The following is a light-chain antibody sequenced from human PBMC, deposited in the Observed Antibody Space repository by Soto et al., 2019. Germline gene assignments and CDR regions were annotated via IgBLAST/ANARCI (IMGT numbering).Light chain of an antibody. J-gene: IGLJ1*01. Sequence: QSALTQPPSASGSPGQSVTISCTGTSSDVGAYIFVSWYQQHPGKAPKLMVYDVNRRPPGVPDRFFGSKSGNTASLAITGLRAEDEADYYCQSYDSSLTTYVFGTGTKLTVL. CDR3: QSYDSSLTTYV. V-gene: IGLV2-8*01. CDR2: DVN. CDR1: SSDVGAYIF.